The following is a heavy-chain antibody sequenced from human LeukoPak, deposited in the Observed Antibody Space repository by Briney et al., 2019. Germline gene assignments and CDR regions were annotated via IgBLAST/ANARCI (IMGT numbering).Heavy chain of an antibody. CDR3: ARARRNYYDSSGYCDY. J-gene: IGHJ4*02. V-gene: IGHV3-7*01. D-gene: IGHD3-22*01. CDR1: GFTFSSYW. CDR2: IKQDGSEK. Sequence: GGSLRLSCAASGFTFSSYWMSWVRQAPGKGLEWVANIKQDGSEKYYVDSVKGRFTISRDNAKNSLYLQMNSLRAEDTAVYYCARARRNYYDSSGYCDYWGQGTLVTVSS.